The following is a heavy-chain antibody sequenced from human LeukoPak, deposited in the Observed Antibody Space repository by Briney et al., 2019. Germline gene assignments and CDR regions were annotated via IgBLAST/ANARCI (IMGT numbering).Heavy chain of an antibody. Sequence: SETLSLTCAVYGGAFSGYYWSWIRQPPGKGLEWIGEISHSGSTNYNPSLKSRVTISVDTSKNQFSLKLSSVTAADTAMYYCASAGTYYDFWSGYYPFDYWGQGTLVTVSS. CDR2: ISHSGST. CDR1: GGAFSGYY. CDR3: ASAGTYYDFWSGYYPFDY. D-gene: IGHD3-3*01. J-gene: IGHJ4*02. V-gene: IGHV4-34*01.